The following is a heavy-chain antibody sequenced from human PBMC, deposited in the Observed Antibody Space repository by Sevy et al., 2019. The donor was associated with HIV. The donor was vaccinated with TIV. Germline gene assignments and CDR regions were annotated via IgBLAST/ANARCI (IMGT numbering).Heavy chain of an antibody. CDR3: ATTKDYYYSSATPFDH. Sequence: ASVKVSCKVSGYTLTQLSMHWVRQAPGKGLEWMGSFDPEDGETLYTQKFQGRVTMTEDTSTDTAYMELRSLRSEDTAVYYCATTKDYYYSSATPFDHWGQGTLVTVSS. V-gene: IGHV1-24*01. D-gene: IGHD3-22*01. J-gene: IGHJ4*02. CDR1: GYTLTQLS. CDR2: FDPEDGET.